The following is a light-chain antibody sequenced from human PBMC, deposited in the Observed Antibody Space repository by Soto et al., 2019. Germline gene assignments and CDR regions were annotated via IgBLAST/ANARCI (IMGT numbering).Light chain of an antibody. J-gene: IGKJ1*01. CDR2: KAS. Sequence: DIQMNQSPSTLSASVGDRVTITCRASQGISSWLAWYQQKQGKAPNLLIYKASTLESGVTSRFSGSGYGTEYTLTISSLQPDDFATYYCQQYNSYSWTFGQGTKVEIK. CDR3: QQYNSYSWT. CDR1: QGISSW. V-gene: IGKV1-5*03.